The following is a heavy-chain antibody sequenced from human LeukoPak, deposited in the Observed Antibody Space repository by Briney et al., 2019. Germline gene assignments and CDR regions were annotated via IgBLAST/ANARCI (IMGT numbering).Heavy chain of an antibody. Sequence: SETLSLTCAVSGGSISSYYWSWIRQPAGKELEWIGHIYTSGSTNYNPSLKSRVTISVDTSKNQFSLKLSSVTAADTALHYCARPVPITMVRGVKTVSGAPFDYWGQGTLVTVSS. CDR3: ARPVPITMVRGVKTVSGAPFDY. V-gene: IGHV4-4*07. D-gene: IGHD3-10*01. CDR2: IYTSGST. CDR1: GGSISSYY. J-gene: IGHJ4*02.